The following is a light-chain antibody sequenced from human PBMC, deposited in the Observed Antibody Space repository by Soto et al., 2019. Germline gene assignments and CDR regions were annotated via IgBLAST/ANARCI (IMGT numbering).Light chain of an antibody. CDR3: SSYTTSSTPLYV. CDR1: SSDVGGYNY. CDR2: EVT. J-gene: IGLJ1*01. V-gene: IGLV2-14*01. Sequence: QSALTQPASVSGSPGQSITISCTGTSSDVGGYNYVSWYQHHPGKAPKLLIYEVTNRPSGVSNRFSASKSGNTASLTISGLQAEDEADYYCSSYTTSSTPLYVFGTGTKLTVL.